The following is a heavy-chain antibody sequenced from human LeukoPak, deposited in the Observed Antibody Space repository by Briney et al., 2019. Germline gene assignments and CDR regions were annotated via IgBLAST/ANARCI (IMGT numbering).Heavy chain of an antibody. Sequence: SETLSLTCAVYGGSFSGYYWSWIRQPPGKGLEWIGEINHSGSTNYNPSLKSRVTISVDTSKNQFSLKLSSVTAADTAVYYCARFGDIVVVPAARGSWFDPWGQGTLVTVSS. V-gene: IGHV4-34*01. CDR1: GGSFSGYY. D-gene: IGHD2-2*01. J-gene: IGHJ5*02. CDR2: INHSGST. CDR3: ARFGDIVVVPAARGSWFDP.